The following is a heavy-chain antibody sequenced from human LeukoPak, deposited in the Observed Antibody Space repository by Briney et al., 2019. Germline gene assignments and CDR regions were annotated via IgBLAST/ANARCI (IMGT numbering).Heavy chain of an antibody. V-gene: IGHV4-39*01. D-gene: IGHD5-24*01. CDR3: ARLEMANDAFDI. J-gene: IGHJ3*02. Sequence: PSETLSLTCTVSGGSISSSSYYWGWIRQPPGKGLEWIGSIYYSGSTYYNPSLKSRVTISVDTSKNQFSLKLSSVTAADTAVYYCARLEMANDAFDIWGQGTMVTVSS. CDR2: IYYSGST. CDR1: GGSISSSSYY.